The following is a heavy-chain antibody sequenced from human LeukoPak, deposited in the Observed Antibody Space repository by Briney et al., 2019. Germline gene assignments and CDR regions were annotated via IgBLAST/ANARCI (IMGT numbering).Heavy chain of an antibody. Sequence: SVKVSCKASGGTFSTHAITWVRQAPGQGLEWMGGIVPIFGTANYAQKFQGRVTITADESTSTAYMELSSLRSEDTAVYYCARGAIVAAGYDYWGQGTLVTVSS. J-gene: IGHJ4*02. CDR2: IVPIFGTA. V-gene: IGHV1-69*13. CDR3: ARGAIVAAGYDY. D-gene: IGHD6-13*01. CDR1: GGTFSTHA.